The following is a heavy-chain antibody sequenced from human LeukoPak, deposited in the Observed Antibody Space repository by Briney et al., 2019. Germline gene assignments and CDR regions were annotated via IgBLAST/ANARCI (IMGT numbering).Heavy chain of an antibody. Sequence: SETLSLTCTVSGGSISSYYWSWIRQPPGKGLEWIGYIYYSGSTNYNPSLKSRVTISVDTSKNQFSLKLSSVTAADTAVHYCARGEYYYDSSGYTGFDPWGQGTLVTVSS. CDR2: IYYSGST. V-gene: IGHV4-59*01. D-gene: IGHD3-22*01. CDR1: GGSISSYY. J-gene: IGHJ5*02. CDR3: ARGEYYYDSSGYTGFDP.